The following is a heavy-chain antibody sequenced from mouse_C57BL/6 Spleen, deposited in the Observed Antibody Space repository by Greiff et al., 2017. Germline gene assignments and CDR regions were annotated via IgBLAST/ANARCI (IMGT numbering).Heavy chain of an antibody. V-gene: IGHV1-55*01. CDR1: GYTFTSYW. CDR2: IYPGSGST. Sequence: VQLQQPGAELVKPGASVKMSCKASGYTFTSYWITWVKQRPGQGLEWIGDIYPGSGSTNYNEKFKSKATLTVDTSSSTAYMQLSSLTSEDSAVYYCARAGDYGVNWYFDVWGTGTTVTVSS. D-gene: IGHD1-1*01. CDR3: ARAGDYGVNWYFDV. J-gene: IGHJ1*03.